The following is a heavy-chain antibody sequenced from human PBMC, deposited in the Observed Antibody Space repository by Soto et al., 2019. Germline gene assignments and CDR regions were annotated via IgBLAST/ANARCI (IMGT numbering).Heavy chain of an antibody. J-gene: IGHJ4*02. V-gene: IGHV3-21*02. CDR2: ISGNSVYI. CDR3: ARDPILNTAIV. D-gene: IGHD5-18*01. Sequence: EVQLVESGGGLVKPGGSMRLSCAGSGFTFRTFTMYWVRQAPGKGLEWLSSISGNSVYIDYADSVKGRFTVSRDNSQNLLYLQMNRLTGEDTAVYYCARDPILNTAIVWGQGTVVTVSS. CDR1: GFTFRTFT.